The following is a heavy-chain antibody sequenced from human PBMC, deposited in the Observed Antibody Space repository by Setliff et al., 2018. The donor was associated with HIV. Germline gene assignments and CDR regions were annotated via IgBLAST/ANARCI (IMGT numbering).Heavy chain of an antibody. CDR1: GFTVSSNY. J-gene: IGHJ3*02. CDR3: ARAKKTPYSSSWSIPGAFDI. V-gene: IGHV3-53*01. D-gene: IGHD6-13*01. Sequence: SGGSLRLSCAASGFTVSSNYMSWVRQAPGKGLVWVSLIYSGGSTYYADSVKGRFTISRDNSKNTLYLQMNSLRPEDTAVYYCARAKKTPYSSSWSIPGAFDIWGQGTMVTVSS. CDR2: IYSGGST.